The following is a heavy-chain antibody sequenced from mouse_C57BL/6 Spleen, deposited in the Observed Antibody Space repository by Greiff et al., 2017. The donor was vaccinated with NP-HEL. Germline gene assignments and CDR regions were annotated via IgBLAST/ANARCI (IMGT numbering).Heavy chain of an antibody. V-gene: IGHV5-17*01. CDR1: GFTFSDYG. D-gene: IGHD2-4*01. CDR3: ASPHYDAYAMDY. Sequence: EVMLVESGGGLVKPGGSLKLSCAASGFTFSDYGMHWVRQAPEKGLEWVAYISSGSSTIYYADTVKGRFTISRDNAENTLFLQMTSLRSEDTAMYYCASPHYDAYAMDYWGQGTSVTVSS. J-gene: IGHJ4*01. CDR2: ISSGSSTI.